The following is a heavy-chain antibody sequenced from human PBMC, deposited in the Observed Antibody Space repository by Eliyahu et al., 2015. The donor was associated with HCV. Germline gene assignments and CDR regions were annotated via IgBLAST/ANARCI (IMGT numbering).Heavy chain of an antibody. Sequence: EVQLVESGGGLVQPGGSLRLSCAASGFTFXXXXMSWVRQAPGKGLEWVANIKQDGSEKYYVDSVKGRFTISRDNAKNSLYLQMNSLRAEDTAVYYCARENRLRWFGDLAGMDVWGQGTTVTVSS. V-gene: IGHV3-7*01. CDR2: IKQDGSEK. J-gene: IGHJ6*02. CDR3: ARENRLRWFGDLAGMDV. D-gene: IGHD3-10*01. CDR1: GFTFXXXX.